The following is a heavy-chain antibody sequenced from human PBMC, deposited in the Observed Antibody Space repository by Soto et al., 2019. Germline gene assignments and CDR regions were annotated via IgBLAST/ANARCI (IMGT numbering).Heavy chain of an antibody. Sequence: QVQLVQSGAEVKKPGSSVKVSCKASGGTFSSYTISWVRQAPGQGLEWMGRIIPILGIANYAQKFQGRVTITADKSTSTAYMELSSLRSEDTAVYYCARDPIAATSTGYYMDVWGKGTTVTVSS. CDR1: GGTFSSYT. CDR2: IIPILGIA. J-gene: IGHJ6*03. D-gene: IGHD2-15*01. V-gene: IGHV1-69*08. CDR3: ARDPIAATSTGYYMDV.